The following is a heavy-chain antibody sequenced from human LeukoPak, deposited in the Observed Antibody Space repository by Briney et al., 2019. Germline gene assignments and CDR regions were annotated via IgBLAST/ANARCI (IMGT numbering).Heavy chain of an antibody. D-gene: IGHD1-26*01. J-gene: IGHJ6*02. CDR3: ARGGAHGMDV. V-gene: IGHV3-11*01. CDR2: ISGVASDI. CDR1: RFTFSDYY. Sequence: GGSLRLSCAASRFTFSDYYMTWIRQAPGKGLEWVSYISGVASDIYYADSVKGRFTISRDNAKKSVYLQMNSLRAEDTAVYYCARGGAHGMDVWGLGTTVTVSS.